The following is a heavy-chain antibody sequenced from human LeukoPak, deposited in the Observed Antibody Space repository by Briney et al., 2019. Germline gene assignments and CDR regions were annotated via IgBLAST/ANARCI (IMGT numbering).Heavy chain of an antibody. D-gene: IGHD6-19*01. CDR2: IYGSGYT. CDR1: GGSISSYY. V-gene: IGHV4-59*01. J-gene: IGHJ4*02. Sequence: SEILSLTCTVSGGSISSYYWSWIRQPPGKGLEWIGNIYGSGYTNYNPSLKSRVTMSIDTSKNHFSLKLTSVTAADTATYYCARETSLAGFASGLGFNYWGQGILVSVSS. CDR3: ARETSLAGFASGLGFNY.